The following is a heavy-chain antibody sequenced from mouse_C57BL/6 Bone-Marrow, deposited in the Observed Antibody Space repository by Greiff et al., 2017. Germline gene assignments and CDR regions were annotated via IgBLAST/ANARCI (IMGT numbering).Heavy chain of an antibody. J-gene: IGHJ2*01. CDR3: ARWDYYGSSFLSY. CDR2: IRNKANGYTT. Sequence: VQLKESGGGLVQPGGSLSLSCAASGFTFTDYYMSWVRQPPGKALEWLGFIRNKANGYTTEYSASVKGRFTISRDNSQSILYLQMNALRAEDSATYYCARWDYYGSSFLSYWGQGTTLTVSS. V-gene: IGHV7-3*01. CDR1: GFTFTDYY. D-gene: IGHD1-1*01.